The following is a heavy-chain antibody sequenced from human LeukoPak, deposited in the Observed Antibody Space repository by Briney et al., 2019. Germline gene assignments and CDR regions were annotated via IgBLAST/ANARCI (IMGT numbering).Heavy chain of an antibody. CDR3: TRGGGVRISGVPPFDP. Sequence: ASVKVSCKASGYTFTSYGISWVRQAPGQGLEWMGRINPSGGSATYAQKFQDRITMTWDTSTTTVYMEVNSLTSEDTAVYYCTRGGGVRISGVPPFDPWGQGTLVTVS. D-gene: IGHD2-8*02. V-gene: IGHV1-46*01. CDR2: INPSGGSA. CDR1: GYTFTSYG. J-gene: IGHJ5*02.